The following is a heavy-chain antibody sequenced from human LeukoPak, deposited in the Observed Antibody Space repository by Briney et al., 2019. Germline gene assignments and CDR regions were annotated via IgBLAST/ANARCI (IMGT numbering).Heavy chain of an antibody. CDR2: IYYSGST. CDR1: GGSIGSSSYY. CDR3: ARDPRSYGSGSYFAY. V-gene: IGHV4-39*07. Sequence: PSETLSLTCTVSGGSIGSSSYYWGWIRQPPGKGLEWIGSIYYSGSTYYNPSLKSRVTISVDTSKNQFSLKLSSVTAADTAVYYCARDPRSYGSGSYFAYWGQGTLVTVSS. D-gene: IGHD3-10*01. J-gene: IGHJ4*02.